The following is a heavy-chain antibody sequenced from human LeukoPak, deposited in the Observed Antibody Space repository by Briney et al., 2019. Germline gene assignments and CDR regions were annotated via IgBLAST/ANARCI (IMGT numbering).Heavy chain of an antibody. J-gene: IGHJ4*02. Sequence: GGSLRLSCAASGFTFNSYAISWVRQAPGKGLEWVSAISGSDGSTYYADSVKGRSTISRDNSKNMLFLQMNSLRAEDTAVYYCAKPTGYYLLPFDYWGQGTLVTVSS. V-gene: IGHV3-23*01. CDR1: GFTFNSYA. CDR2: ISGSDGST. D-gene: IGHD3-9*01. CDR3: AKPTGYYLLPFDY.